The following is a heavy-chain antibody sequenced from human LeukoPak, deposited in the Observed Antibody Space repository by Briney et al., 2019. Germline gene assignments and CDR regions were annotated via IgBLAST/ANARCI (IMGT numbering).Heavy chain of an antibody. D-gene: IGHD4-17*01. CDR2: INWNGSIT. J-gene: IGHJ6*03. Sequence: GGSLRLSCAASGFIFDDYGMSWVRQAPGKGLEWVSGINWNGSITGYADSVKGRFTISRDNAKNSLYLQMNSLRAEDTAVYYCARVYGDYVNPYYYMDVWGKGTTVTISS. CDR1: GFIFDDYG. V-gene: IGHV3-20*04. CDR3: ARVYGDYVNPYYYMDV.